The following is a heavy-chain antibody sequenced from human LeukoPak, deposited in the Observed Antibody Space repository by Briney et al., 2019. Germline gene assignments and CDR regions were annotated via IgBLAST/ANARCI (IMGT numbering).Heavy chain of an antibody. J-gene: IGHJ4*02. Sequence: SVKVSCRVSGYTLTELSMHWVRQAPGKGLEWMGGFDPEDGETIYAQKFQGRVTMTEYTSTDTAYMELSSLRSEDTAVYYCATLSSGYYTVDYWGQGTLVTVSS. D-gene: IGHD3-3*01. V-gene: IGHV1-24*01. CDR3: ATLSSGYYTVDY. CDR2: FDPEDGET. CDR1: GYTLTELS.